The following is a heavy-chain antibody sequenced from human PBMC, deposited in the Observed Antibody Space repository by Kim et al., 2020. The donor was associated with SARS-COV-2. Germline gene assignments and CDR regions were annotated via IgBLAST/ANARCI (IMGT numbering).Heavy chain of an antibody. CDR3: TKDEYYYDRSGYLPGYDY. D-gene: IGHD3-22*01. CDR2: ISYDGSHT. Sequence: GGSLRLSCAASGFTFSSYGLHWVRQAPGKGLEWVALISYDGSHTYYADSVKGRFTISRDNSKNTLYLQMNSLRVEDTAVYYCTKDEYYYDRSGYLPGYDYWGQGTLVTVSS. J-gene: IGHJ4*02. CDR1: GFTFSSYG. V-gene: IGHV3-30*18.